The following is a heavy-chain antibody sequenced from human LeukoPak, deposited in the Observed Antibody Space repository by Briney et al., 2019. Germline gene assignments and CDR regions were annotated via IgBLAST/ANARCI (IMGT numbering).Heavy chain of an antibody. Sequence: ASVKVSCKASGYTFTGYYMHWVRQAPGQGLEWMGWINPNSGGTNYAQKLQGRVTMTTDTSTSTVYMELSSLRSEDTAVYYCANGIAAARGFDPWGQGTLVTVSS. J-gene: IGHJ5*02. CDR2: INPNSGGT. V-gene: IGHV1-2*02. CDR1: GYTFTGYY. CDR3: ANGIAAARGFDP. D-gene: IGHD6-13*01.